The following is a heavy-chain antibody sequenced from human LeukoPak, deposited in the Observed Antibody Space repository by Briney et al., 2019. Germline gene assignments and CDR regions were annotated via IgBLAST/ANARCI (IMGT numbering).Heavy chain of an antibody. J-gene: IGHJ4*02. Sequence: SETLSLTCTVSGGSISSYYWSWIRQPAGKGLEWIGRIYTSGSTNYNASLKSRVSMSVDTSKNQFSLKLSSVTGADTAMFYCARENSGSYREFDYWGQGTLVTVSS. CDR3: ARENSGSYREFDY. CDR1: GGSISSYY. V-gene: IGHV4-4*07. CDR2: IYTSGST. D-gene: IGHD1-26*01.